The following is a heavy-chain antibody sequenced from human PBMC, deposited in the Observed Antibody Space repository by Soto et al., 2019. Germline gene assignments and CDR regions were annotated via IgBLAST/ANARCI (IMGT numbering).Heavy chain of an antibody. CDR2: INTNSGGT. CDR3: ARDCYDILTVYHGGCDY. J-gene: IGHJ4*02. Sequence: QVQLVQSGAEVKKPGASVKVSCKASGYTFTGYYMHWVRQAPGQGLERMGWINTNSGGTNYAKKFQGWDTMTRDTTISTAYMELSRLRYDDTAVYYCARDCYDILTVYHGGCDYWGQGTLVTVTS. D-gene: IGHD3-9*01. CDR1: GYTFTGYY. V-gene: IGHV1-2*04.